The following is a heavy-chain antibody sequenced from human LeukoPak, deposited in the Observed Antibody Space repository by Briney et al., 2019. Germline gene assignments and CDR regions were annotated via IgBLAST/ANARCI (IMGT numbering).Heavy chain of an antibody. CDR3: ARSLAYTYCGGDCQGAFDI. V-gene: IGHV4-39*07. CDR2: IYYSGST. J-gene: IGHJ3*02. CDR1: GGSISSSSYY. D-gene: IGHD2-21*02. Sequence: SETLSLTCTVSGGSISSSSYYWGWIRQPPGKGLEWSGSIYYSGSTYYNPSLKSRVTISVDTSKNRFSLKLSSVSAADTAVYYCARSLAYTYCGGDCQGAFDIWGQGTMVTVSS.